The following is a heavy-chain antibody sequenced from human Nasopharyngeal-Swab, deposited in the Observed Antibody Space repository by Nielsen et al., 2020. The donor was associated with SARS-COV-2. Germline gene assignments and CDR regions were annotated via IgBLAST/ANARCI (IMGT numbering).Heavy chain of an antibody. CDR2: INHSGST. J-gene: IGHJ2*01. Sequence: SQTLSLTCAVYGGSFSGYYWSWIRQPPGKGLEWIGEINHSGSTNYNPSLKSRVTISVDTSKNQFSLKLSSVTAADTAVYYCARGFGMGVTARYFDLWGRGTLVTVSS. V-gene: IGHV4-34*01. CDR1: GGSFSGYY. CDR3: ARGFGMGVTARYFDL. D-gene: IGHD2-21*02.